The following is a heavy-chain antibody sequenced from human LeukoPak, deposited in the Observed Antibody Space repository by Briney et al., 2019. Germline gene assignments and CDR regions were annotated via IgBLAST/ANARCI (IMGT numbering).Heavy chain of an antibody. Sequence: GGSLTLSCAASGFTFDDYGMSWVRQAPGKGLEWVSGINWNGGSTGYADCVKGRFTISRDNAKNSLYLQMNSLRAEDTAWHYFARDRVYSGSNYRDYWGQGALVTVSS. D-gene: IGHD1-26*01. CDR1: GFTFDDYG. CDR2: INWNGGST. V-gene: IGHV3-20*04. CDR3: ARDRVYSGSNYRDY. J-gene: IGHJ4*02.